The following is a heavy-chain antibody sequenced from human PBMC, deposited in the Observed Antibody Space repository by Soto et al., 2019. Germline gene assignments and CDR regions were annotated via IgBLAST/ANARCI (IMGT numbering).Heavy chain of an antibody. CDR2: IISIIGIA. J-gene: IGHJ1*01. V-gene: IGHV1-69*02. CDR1: GGTFSSYT. CDR3: ARGAPGSFQH. D-gene: IGHD1-26*01. Sequence: QVQLVQSGAEVKKPGSSVKVSCKASGGTFSSYTISWVRQAPGQGLEWMGRIISIIGIANYAQKFQGRVTITADKSTSTAYMELSSLRSEDTAGYYCARGAPGSFQHWGQGTLVPVSS.